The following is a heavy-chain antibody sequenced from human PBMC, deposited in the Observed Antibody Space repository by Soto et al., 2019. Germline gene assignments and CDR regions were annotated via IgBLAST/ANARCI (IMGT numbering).Heavy chain of an antibody. J-gene: IGHJ5*02. D-gene: IGHD3-10*01. CDR2: ISSSGSTI. CDR3: ARVRYYDSGSSINWFDP. CDR1: GFTFIDYY. V-gene: IGHV3-11*01. Sequence: PGGSLRLSCAASGFTFIDYYMSWILQAPGKGLEWVSYISSSGSTIYYADSVKGRFTISRDNAKNSLYLQMNSLRAEDTAVYYCARVRYYDSGSSINWFDPWGQGTLVTVSS.